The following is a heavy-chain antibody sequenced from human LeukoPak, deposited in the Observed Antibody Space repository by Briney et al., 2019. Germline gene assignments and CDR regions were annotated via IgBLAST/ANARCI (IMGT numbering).Heavy chain of an antibody. CDR1: RFTFSSYW. CDR2: INGEGSSA. D-gene: IGHD4-23*01. Sequence: GGSLRLSCAASRFTFSSYWMHWVRQAPGKGLLWVSRINGEGSSAYYADSVKGRFTISRDNANNTLYLQMNSLRDEDTAVYYCARGAWDGGNSVGAFDIWGQGTMVTVSS. V-gene: IGHV3-74*01. J-gene: IGHJ3*02. CDR3: ARGAWDGGNSVGAFDI.